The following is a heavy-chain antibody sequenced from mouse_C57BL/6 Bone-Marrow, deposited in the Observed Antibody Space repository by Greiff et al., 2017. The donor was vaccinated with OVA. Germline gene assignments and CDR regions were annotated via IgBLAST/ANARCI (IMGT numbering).Heavy chain of an antibody. J-gene: IGHJ2*01. Sequence: VQRQQSGAELVRPGASVKLSCTASGFNIKDDYMHWVKQRPEQGLEWIGWIDPENGDTEYASKFQGKATITADTSSNTAYLQLSSLTSEDTAVYYCTPYYYGTFDYWGQGTTLTVSS. V-gene: IGHV14-4*01. CDR3: TPYYYGTFDY. CDR1: GFNIKDDY. D-gene: IGHD1-1*01. CDR2: IDPENGDT.